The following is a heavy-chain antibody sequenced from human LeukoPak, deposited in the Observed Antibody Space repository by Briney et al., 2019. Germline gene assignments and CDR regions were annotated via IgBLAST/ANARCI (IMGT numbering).Heavy chain of an antibody. CDR3: AKAYGSGNYHHYFDY. CDR1: GFPFSSYA. V-gene: IGHV3-23*01. J-gene: IGHJ4*02. D-gene: IGHD3-10*01. CDR2: ISAGGGST. Sequence: PGGSLRLSCAASGFPFSSYAMSWVRQTPGKGLEWVSGISAGGGSTYYADSVKGRLTISRDNSKNTLYLHMDSLRAEDTAIYYCAKAYGSGNYHHYFDYWGQGTLVTVSS.